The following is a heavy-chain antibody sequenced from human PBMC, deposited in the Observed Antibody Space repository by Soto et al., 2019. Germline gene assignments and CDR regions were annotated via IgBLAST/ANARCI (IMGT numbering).Heavy chain of an antibody. CDR1: GFTFQNYV. Sequence: GGSLRLSCSASGFTFQNYVIHWVRQAPGKGLEYVSAIGAKGDATYADSVKGRFSISRDNSKNSLFLQMTNVTFEDTATYFCAKVDWYSVDCWGQGALVTVSS. V-gene: IGHV3-64D*06. D-gene: IGHD2-21*02. CDR2: IGAKGDAT. CDR3: AKVDWYSVDC. J-gene: IGHJ4*02.